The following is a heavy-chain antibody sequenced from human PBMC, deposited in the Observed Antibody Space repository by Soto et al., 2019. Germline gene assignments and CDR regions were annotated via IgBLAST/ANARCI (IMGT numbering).Heavy chain of an antibody. CDR2: ISAYNGNT. Sequence: QVQLVQSGAEVKKPGASVKVSCKASGYTFTSYGISWVRQAPGQGLEWMGWISAYNGNTNYAQKLQGRVTMTIDTSTSTAYMELRSLRSDDTAVYYCARASIDRYCSGGSCSPFDPWGQGTLVTVSS. D-gene: IGHD2-15*01. J-gene: IGHJ5*02. CDR3: ARASIDRYCSGGSCSPFDP. V-gene: IGHV1-18*04. CDR1: GYTFTSYG.